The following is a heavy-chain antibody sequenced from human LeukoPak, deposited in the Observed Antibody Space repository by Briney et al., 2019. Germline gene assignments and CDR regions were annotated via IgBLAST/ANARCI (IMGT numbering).Heavy chain of an antibody. CDR2: IIPIFGTA. CDR3: ARQGYSGHSQGAADY. V-gene: IGHV1-69*06. Sequence: SVKVSCKASGGTFSSYAISWVRQAPGQGLEWMGGIIPIFGTANYAQKFQGRVTITADTSTSTAHMELRSLRSDDTAVYYCARQGYSGHSQGAADYWGQGTLVTVSS. D-gene: IGHD4-23*01. J-gene: IGHJ4*02. CDR1: GGTFSSYA.